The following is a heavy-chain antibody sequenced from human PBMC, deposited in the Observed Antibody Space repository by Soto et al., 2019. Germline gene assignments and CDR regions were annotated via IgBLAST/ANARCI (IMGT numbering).Heavy chain of an antibody. Sequence: SETLSLTCAVSGGSISSGGYSWSWIRQPPGKGLEWIGYMYHSGSTYYNPSLKSRVTISIDKSKNQFSLKLTSVTAADTAVYYCARHPIRYYDVLTGQIVYPEFNWVDPWGHGILVTVSS. CDR1: GGSISSGGYS. CDR3: ARHPIRYYDVLTGQIVYPEFNWVDP. CDR2: MYHSGST. J-gene: IGHJ5*02. V-gene: IGHV4-30-2*01. D-gene: IGHD3-9*01.